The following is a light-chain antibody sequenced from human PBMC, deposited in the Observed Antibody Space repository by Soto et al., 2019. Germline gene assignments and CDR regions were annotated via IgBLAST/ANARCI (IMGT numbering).Light chain of an antibody. CDR1: QSIGIN. CDR2: EAS. J-gene: IGKJ1*01. CDR3: QQYTNWPRT. Sequence: ETVVTQSPAILSVSPGEKATLSCRASQSIGINLAWYQQKPGQAPSLLIYEASTRATGVPARFSGSGSGTDFTLTISSLQSADLAVYHCQQYTNWPRTFGQGTKVDIK. V-gene: IGKV3-15*01.